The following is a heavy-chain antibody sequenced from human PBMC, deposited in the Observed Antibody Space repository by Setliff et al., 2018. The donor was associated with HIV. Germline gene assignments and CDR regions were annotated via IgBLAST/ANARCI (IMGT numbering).Heavy chain of an antibody. V-gene: IGHV4-34*01. D-gene: IGHD3-22*01. CDR2: ITHSGSA. J-gene: IGHJ4*02. CDR3: ATFDYYGSSGFYYGGGH. Sequence: TSETLSLTCAVYGGSFSGYYCWSWIRQSPGERLEWIGDITHSGSAEYSPSFRSRVTISVDTSKNQFSLKLNSVTAADTAVYYCATFDYYGSSGFYYGGGHWGQGTLVTVSS. CDR1: GGSFSGYY.